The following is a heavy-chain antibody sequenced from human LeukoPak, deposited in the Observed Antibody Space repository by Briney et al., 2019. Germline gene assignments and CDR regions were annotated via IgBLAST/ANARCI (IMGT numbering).Heavy chain of an antibody. CDR1: GFTFSSYS. CDR2: ISSSSSTI. Sequence: GGSLRLSCAASGFTFSSYSMNWVRQAPGKGLEWVSYISSSSSTIYYADSVKGRFTISRDNAKNSLYLQMNSLRAEDTAVYYCASFYGPSDYWGQGTLVTVSS. J-gene: IGHJ4*02. D-gene: IGHD4-17*01. V-gene: IGHV3-48*01. CDR3: ASFYGPSDY.